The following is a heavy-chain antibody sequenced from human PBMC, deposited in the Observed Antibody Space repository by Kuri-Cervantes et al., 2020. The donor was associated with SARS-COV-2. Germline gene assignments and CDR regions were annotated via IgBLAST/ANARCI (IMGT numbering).Heavy chain of an antibody. CDR1: GGSISSGSYY. V-gene: IGHV4-61*02. CDR3: ARHSGGGDDAFDI. J-gene: IGHJ3*02. Sequence: SETLSLTCTVSGGSISSGSYYWSWIRQPAGKGLEWIGRIYTSGSTNYNPSLKSRVTMSVDTSKNQFSLKLSSVTAADTAVYYCARHSGGGDDAFDIWGQGTMVTVSS. CDR2: IYTSGST. D-gene: IGHD2-21*01.